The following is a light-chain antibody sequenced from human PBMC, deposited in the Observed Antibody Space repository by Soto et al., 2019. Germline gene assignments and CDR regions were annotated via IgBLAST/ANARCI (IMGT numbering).Light chain of an antibody. J-gene: IGKJ2*01. CDR3: QQGHNWPLT. CDR1: QSISSE. Sequence: EIVMTQSPATLSVSPGERATLSCRASQSISSELAWSQQRPGQPPRLLIYGASTRATGVPDRFTGSGSGSDFTLTISGLQSEDFAVYYCQQGHNWPLTFGQGTRLEI. CDR2: GAS. V-gene: IGKV3-15*01.